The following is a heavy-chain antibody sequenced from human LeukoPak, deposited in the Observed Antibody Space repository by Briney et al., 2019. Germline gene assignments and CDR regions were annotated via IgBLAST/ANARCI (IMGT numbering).Heavy chain of an antibody. D-gene: IGHD5-24*01. CDR3: ARAGRDGYNYGWDYFDY. Sequence: GASVKVSCKASGYTFTSYGISWVRQAPGQGLEWMGRIIPILGIANYAQKFQGRVTITADKSTSTAYMELSSLRSEDTAVYYCARAGRDGYNYGWDYFDYWGQGTLVTVSS. CDR1: GYTFTSYG. V-gene: IGHV1-69*04. CDR2: IIPILGIA. J-gene: IGHJ4*02.